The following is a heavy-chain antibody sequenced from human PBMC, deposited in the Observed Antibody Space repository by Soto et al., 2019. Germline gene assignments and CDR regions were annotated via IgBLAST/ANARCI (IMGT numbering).Heavy chain of an antibody. J-gene: IGHJ4*02. V-gene: IGHV3-21*01. D-gene: IGHD3-22*01. Sequence: GGSLRLSCAASGFTFSSYSMNWVRQAPGKGLEWVSSISSSSSYIYYADSVKGRFTITRDNAKNSLYLQMNSLRAEDTAVYYCARDNRIDYYDSSGYYSDYWGQGTLVTVSS. CDR1: GFTFSSYS. CDR2: ISSSSSYI. CDR3: ARDNRIDYYDSSGYYSDY.